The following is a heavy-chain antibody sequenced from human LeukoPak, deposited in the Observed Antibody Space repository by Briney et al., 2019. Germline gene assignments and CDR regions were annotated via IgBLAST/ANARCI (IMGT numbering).Heavy chain of an antibody. CDR3: ARVHRSSAWKFDS. D-gene: IGHD6-19*01. V-gene: IGHV3-48*03. Sequence: GGSLRLSCAVSGFTFSSYEMNWVRQAPGKGLEWVSYVSSTGSTIYYADSVKGRFTISRDNAKNSLYLQLNSLRAEDTAVYYCARVHRSSAWKFDSWGQGTLVTVSS. CDR2: VSSTGSTI. CDR1: GFTFSSYE. J-gene: IGHJ4*02.